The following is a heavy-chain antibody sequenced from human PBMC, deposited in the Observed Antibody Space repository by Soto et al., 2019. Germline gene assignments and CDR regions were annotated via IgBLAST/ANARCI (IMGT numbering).Heavy chain of an antibody. CDR3: AKPRGRTYYYDY. J-gene: IGHJ4*02. CDR2: ISYDGSKK. V-gene: IGHV3-30*18. D-gene: IGHD1-1*01. CDR1: GFTFSSYG. Sequence: QVQLVESGGGVVQPGRSLRLSCAASGFTFSSYGMHWVRQAPGKGLEWVAVISYDGSKKYYADSVKGRFTISRDNSKNTLYLQMNSLRAEDTAVYYCAKPRGRTYYYDYWGQGTLVTVSS.